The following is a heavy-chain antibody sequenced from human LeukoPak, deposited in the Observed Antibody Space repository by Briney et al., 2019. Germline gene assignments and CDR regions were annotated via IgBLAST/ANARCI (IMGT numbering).Heavy chain of an antibody. V-gene: IGHV3-48*03. CDR1: GFTFSSYE. CDR2: ISSSGSTI. CDR3: ARDRVGGADKYYYYYYGMDV. J-gene: IGHJ6*02. D-gene: IGHD3-16*01. Sequence: GGSLRLSCAASGFTFSSYEMNWVRQAPGKGLEGVSYISSSGSTIYYADSVKGRFTISRDNAKNSLYLQMNSLRAEDTAVYYCARDRVGGADKYYYYYYGMDVWGQGTTVTVSS.